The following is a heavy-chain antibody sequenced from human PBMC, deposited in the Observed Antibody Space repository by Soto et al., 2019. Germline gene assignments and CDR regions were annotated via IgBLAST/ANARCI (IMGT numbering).Heavy chain of an antibody. CDR3: ASGRPNYFYYGLDV. CDR2: KYYSGAT. Sequence: QLQLKESGPRLVKPSQTLSLTCTVSGGSIKSDYYWAWVRQFPGGGLQWMGYKYYSGATDSDPSLERRVSFSVDMSKNQFSLNLTSVTVADTALYYCASGRPNYFYYGLDVWGPGIPVTVSS. V-gene: IGHV4-30-4*01. J-gene: IGHJ6*02. D-gene: IGHD1-26*01. CDR1: GGSIKSDYY.